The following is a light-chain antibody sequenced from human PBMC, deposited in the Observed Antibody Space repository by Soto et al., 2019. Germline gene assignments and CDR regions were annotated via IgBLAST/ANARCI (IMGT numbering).Light chain of an antibody. CDR1: SNDIGGYDY. CDR2: DVS. CDR3: NSYTTTSPLYV. V-gene: IGLV2-14*03. J-gene: IGLJ1*01. Sequence: QSALAQPASVSGSPGQSITISCTGTSNDIGGYDYVSWYQHHPGIAPKLIIYDVSDRPSGVSNRFSSSKSGNTASLTIPGLQAEDEAEYYCNSYTTTSPLYVFGSGTKVTVL.